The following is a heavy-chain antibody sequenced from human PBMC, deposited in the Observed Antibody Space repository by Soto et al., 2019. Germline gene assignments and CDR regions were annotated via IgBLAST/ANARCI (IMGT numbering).Heavy chain of an antibody. Sequence: EVQLVESGGGLVQPGGSLRLSCAASGFTFRTYWMHWVRQAPGKGLVWVSRIDPSGTTTNYADSVKGRFTISRDNAKDTLYLQMYSLRAEDTAVYFCARDNWNSHWGQGTLVTVSS. CDR1: GFTFRTYW. J-gene: IGHJ4*02. CDR2: IDPSGTTT. V-gene: IGHV3-74*01. D-gene: IGHD1-7*01. CDR3: ARDNWNSH.